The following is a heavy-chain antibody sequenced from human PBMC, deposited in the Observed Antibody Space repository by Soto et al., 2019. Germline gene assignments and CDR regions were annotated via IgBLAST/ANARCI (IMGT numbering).Heavy chain of an antibody. CDR2: IKSKADGSTK. Sequence: GSLRLSCAASGXTLSNVWMTWIRQAPGKGLELVGRIKSKADGSTKEYGTHVKDRFIISRDESKNTVDLQIHSLRTEDTAFYYCATPRPGSHGYSFWGHGALGTVS. V-gene: IGHV3-15*01. D-gene: IGHD3-16*01. CDR1: GXTLSNVW. CDR3: ATPRPGSHGYSF. J-gene: IGHJ4*01.